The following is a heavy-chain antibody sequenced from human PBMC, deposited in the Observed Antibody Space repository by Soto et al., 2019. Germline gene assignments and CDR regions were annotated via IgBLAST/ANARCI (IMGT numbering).Heavy chain of an antibody. CDR3: AKDLESYTYDSSGWYFDY. CDR1: GFTFSSYG. V-gene: IGHV3-30*18. CDR2: ISYDGSNK. Sequence: QVQLVESGGGVVQPGRSLRLSCAASGFTFSSYGMHWVRQAPGKGLEWVAVISYDGSNKYYADSVKGRFTISRDNSKNTLYLHMNSLRAEDTAVYYCAKDLESYTYDSSGWYFDYWCQGTLVTVSS. J-gene: IGHJ4*02. D-gene: IGHD3-22*01.